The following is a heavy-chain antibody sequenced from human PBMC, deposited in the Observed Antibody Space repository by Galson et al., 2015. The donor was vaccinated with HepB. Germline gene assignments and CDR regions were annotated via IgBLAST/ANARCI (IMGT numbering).Heavy chain of an antibody. CDR1: GGSISSSSYY. D-gene: IGHD3-10*01. J-gene: IGHJ5*02. V-gene: IGHV4-39*01. Sequence: LSLTCTVSGGSISSSSYYWGWIRQPPGKGLEWIGSIYYSGSTYYNPSLKSRVTISVDTSKNQFSLKLSSVTAADTAVYYCARRAPGHENWFDPWGQGTPVTVSS. CDR2: IYYSGST. CDR3: ARRAPGHENWFDP.